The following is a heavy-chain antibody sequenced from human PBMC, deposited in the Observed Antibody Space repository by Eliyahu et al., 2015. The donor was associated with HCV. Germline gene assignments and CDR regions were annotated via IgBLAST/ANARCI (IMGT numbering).Heavy chain of an antibody. CDR2: IKQDGSGK. CDR1: GFSFXSXW. J-gene: IGHJ4*02. Sequence: EVQLVESGGGLVQPGGSLRXSCAASGFSFXSXWMSWVRQAPGTGLEWVANIKQDGSGKYYVDSVKGRFTISRDNAKNSLYLQMNSLRAEDTAVYYCARVPAAAVILSFFFDYWGQGTXVTVSS. D-gene: IGHD6-13*01. V-gene: IGHV3-7*01. CDR3: ARVPAAAVILSFFFDY.